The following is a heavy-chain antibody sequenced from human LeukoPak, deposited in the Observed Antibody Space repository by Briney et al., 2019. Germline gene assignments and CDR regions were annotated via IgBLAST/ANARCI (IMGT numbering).Heavy chain of an antibody. CDR2: AYDDASNQ. V-gene: IGHV3-33*01. CDR3: ATGSRYYYDH. Sequence: PEGSLRLSCVASGFTFRSYGMHWVRQVPGKGLEWVAVAYDDASNQYYADSVKGRFTISKDNSRNTLYLQMNSLKAEDTAVYSCATGSRYYYDHWGQGTLVTVSS. J-gene: IGHJ4*02. D-gene: IGHD3-22*01. CDR1: GFTFRSYG.